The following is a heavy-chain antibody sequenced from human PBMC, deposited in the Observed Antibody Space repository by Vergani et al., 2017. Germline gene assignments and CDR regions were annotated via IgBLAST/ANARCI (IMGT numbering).Heavy chain of an antibody. V-gene: IGHV4-61*02. D-gene: IGHD1-26*01. CDR2: IYTSGST. CDR1: GGPISSGSYY. CDR3: AKDPCSVGATWVHAGYFDY. J-gene: IGHJ4*02. Sequence: QVQLQESGPGLVKPSQTLSLTCTVSGGPISSGSYYWSWIRQPAGKGLEWIGRIYTSGSTNYNPSLKSRVTISVDTSKNQFYLKLSSVTAADTAVYYCAKDPCSVGATWVHAGYFDYWDQGTLVTVSA.